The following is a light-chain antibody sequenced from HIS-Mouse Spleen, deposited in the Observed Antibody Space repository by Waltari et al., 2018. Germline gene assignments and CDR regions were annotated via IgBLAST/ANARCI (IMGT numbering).Light chain of an antibody. CDR1: ALPKKY. CDR2: EDS. CDR3: YSTDSSGNHRV. J-gene: IGLJ2*01. V-gene: IGLV3-10*01. Sequence: SYELTQPPSVSVSPGQTARNTCSGDALPKKYAYWYQQKSGQAPVLVIYEDSKRPSGFPERFSGSSSGTKATLTISGAQVEDEADYYCYSTDSSGNHRVFGGGTKLTVL.